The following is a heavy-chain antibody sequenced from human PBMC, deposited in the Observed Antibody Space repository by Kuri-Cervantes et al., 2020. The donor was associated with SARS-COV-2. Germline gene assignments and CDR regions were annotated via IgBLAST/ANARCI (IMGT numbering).Heavy chain of an antibody. CDR3: ARGMVRGLIQYYYYGMDV. J-gene: IGHJ6*02. D-gene: IGHD3-10*01. CDR2: INPNSGGT. V-gene: IGHV1-2*04. Sequence: ASVKVSCKASGYTFSDYYMYWVRQAPGQGLEWMGWINPNSGGTNYAQKFQGWVTMTRDTSISTAYMELSRLRSDETAVYYCARGMVRGLIQYYYYGMDVWGQGTTVTVSS. CDR1: GYTFSDYY.